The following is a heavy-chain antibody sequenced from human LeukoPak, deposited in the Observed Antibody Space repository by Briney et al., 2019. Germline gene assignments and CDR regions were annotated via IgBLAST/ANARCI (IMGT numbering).Heavy chain of an antibody. CDR3: ARGSDDPDY. Sequence: GGSLRLSCVASGFTFSSYWMRWVRQAPGKGLEWVANMNQDGTEKYYVDSVKGRFTISRDNAKNSLYLQMNSLRAEDTAVYYCARGSDDPDYWGQGTLVTVSS. D-gene: IGHD1-26*01. J-gene: IGHJ4*02. CDR1: GFTFSSYW. V-gene: IGHV3-7*01. CDR2: MNQDGTEK.